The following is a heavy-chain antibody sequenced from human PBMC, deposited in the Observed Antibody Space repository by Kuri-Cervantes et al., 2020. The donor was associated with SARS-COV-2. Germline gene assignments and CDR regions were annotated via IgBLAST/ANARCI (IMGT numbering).Heavy chain of an antibody. Sequence: GESLKISCAASGFTFSSYAMHWVRQAPGKGLEWVAVISYDGSNKYYADSVKGRFTISRDNAKNSLYLQMNSLRAEDTAVYYCARDAGWGCSGGSCYYYYYGMDVWGQGTTVTVSS. CDR1: GFTFSSYA. CDR3: ARDAGWGCSGGSCYYYYYGMDV. J-gene: IGHJ6*02. D-gene: IGHD2-15*01. V-gene: IGHV3-30*07. CDR2: ISYDGSNK.